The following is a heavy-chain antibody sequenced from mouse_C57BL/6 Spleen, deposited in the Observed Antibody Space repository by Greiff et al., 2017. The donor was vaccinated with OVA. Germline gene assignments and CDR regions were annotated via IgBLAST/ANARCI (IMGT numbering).Heavy chain of an antibody. D-gene: IGHD1-1*01. Sequence: EVKLVESGGGLVKPGGSLKLSCAASGFTFSDYGMHWVRQAPEKGLEWVAYISSGSSTIYYADTVKGRFTFSRDNAKNPLFLQMTSLRSEDTAMYYCANYYGSSYWFAYWGQGTLVTVSA. CDR1: GFTFSDYG. V-gene: IGHV5-17*01. J-gene: IGHJ3*01. CDR3: ANYYGSSYWFAY. CDR2: ISSGSSTI.